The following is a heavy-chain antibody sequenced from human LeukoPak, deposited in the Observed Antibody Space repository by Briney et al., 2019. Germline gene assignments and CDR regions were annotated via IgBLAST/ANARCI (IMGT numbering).Heavy chain of an antibody. CDR2: ISAYSGNT. V-gene: IGHV1-18*01. J-gene: IGHJ4*02. CDR1: GYTFTSNG. Sequence: AAVKVTCKAAGYTFTSNGFSWWRQAPGQGLEWMGGISAYSGNTNNAQTLQGRVTMTTDTSTSTTYMELRSLRTDDAAVYYYSREGRSSCFDYWGQGTLVTVSS. D-gene: IGHD6-13*01. CDR3: SREGRSSCFDY.